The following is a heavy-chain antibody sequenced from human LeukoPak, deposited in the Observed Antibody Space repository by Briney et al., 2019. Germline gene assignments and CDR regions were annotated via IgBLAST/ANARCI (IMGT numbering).Heavy chain of an antibody. J-gene: IGHJ4*02. CDR1: GYTFTGYY. D-gene: IGHD6-19*01. CDR3: AREDSSGWYYYFDY. V-gene: IGHV1-2*02. CDR2: INPNSGCT. Sequence: ASVKVSCKASGYTFTGYYMHWVRQAPGQGLEWMGWINPNSGCTNYAQKFQGRVTMTRDTSISTAYMELSRLRSDDTAVYYCAREDSSGWYYYFDYWGQGTLVTVSS.